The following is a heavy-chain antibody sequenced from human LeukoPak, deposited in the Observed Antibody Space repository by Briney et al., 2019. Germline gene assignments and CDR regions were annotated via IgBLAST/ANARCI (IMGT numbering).Heavy chain of an antibody. J-gene: IGHJ4*02. CDR1: GFTFSSHA. CDR2: ISGSGGST. Sequence: GGSLRLSCAASGFTFSSHAMSWVRQAPGKGLEWVSAISGSGGSTYYADSVKGRFTISRGNSKNTLYLQMNSLRAEDTAVYYCAKASRYCSGGTCYSIRTGFDYWGQGTLVTASS. V-gene: IGHV3-23*01. D-gene: IGHD2-15*01. CDR3: AKASRYCSGGTCYSIRTGFDY.